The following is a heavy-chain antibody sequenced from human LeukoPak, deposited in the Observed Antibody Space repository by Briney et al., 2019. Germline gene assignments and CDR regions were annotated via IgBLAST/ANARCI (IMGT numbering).Heavy chain of an antibody. CDR1: GYTFTGYY. CDR2: INPNSDNT. CDR3: ARDGWFITYMDV. J-gene: IGHJ6*03. Sequence: ASVKDSCKASGYTFTGYYIHWVRQAPAQGLEWMGWINPNSDNTNYAQKFQGRVTMTRATSISTAYMELRRLRSDDTAVYYCARDGWFITYMDVWGKGTTVTVSS. D-gene: IGHD6-19*01. V-gene: IGHV1-2*02.